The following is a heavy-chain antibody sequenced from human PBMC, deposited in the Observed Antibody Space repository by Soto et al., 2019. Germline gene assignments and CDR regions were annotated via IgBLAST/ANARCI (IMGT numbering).Heavy chain of an antibody. J-gene: IGHJ4*02. CDR3: ARGAGTYYYDSSGYYYPYYFDY. D-gene: IGHD3-22*01. V-gene: IGHV1-2*04. Sequence: ASVKVSCKASGYTFTGYYMHWVRQAPGQGLEWMGWINPNSGGTNYAQKFQGWVTMTRDTSNSTAYMELSRLRSDDTAVYYCARGAGTYYYDSSGYYYPYYFDYWGQGTLVTVSS. CDR1: GYTFTGYY. CDR2: INPNSGGT.